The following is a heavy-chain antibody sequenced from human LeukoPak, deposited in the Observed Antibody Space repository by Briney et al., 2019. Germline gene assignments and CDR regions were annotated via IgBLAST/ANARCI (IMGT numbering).Heavy chain of an antibody. D-gene: IGHD3-10*01. J-gene: IGHJ5*02. Sequence: GGSLRLSCAASGFTFSSYEMNWVRQAPGKGLEWVSVIYSGGSTYYADSVKGRFTISRDNSKNTLYLQMNSLRAEDTAVYYCARVSGLWFGGPFDPWAREPWSPSPQ. CDR1: GFTFSSYE. CDR2: IYSGGST. V-gene: IGHV3-66*01. CDR3: ARVSGLWFGGPFDP.